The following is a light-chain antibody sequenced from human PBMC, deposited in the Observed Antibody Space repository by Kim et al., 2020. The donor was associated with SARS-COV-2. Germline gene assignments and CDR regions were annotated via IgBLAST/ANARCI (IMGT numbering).Light chain of an antibody. CDR1: DTGSKS. CDR2: NDY. J-gene: IGLJ1*01. CDR3: QVWDSSSDPYV. Sequence: GKPATITCGTGDTGSKSVHWYQQKPGQAPVLLIYNDYARPSGIPERFSGSNSGTTATATSTISGVEAGDEADYFCQVWDSSSDPYVFGTGTKVTVL. V-gene: IGLV3-21*04.